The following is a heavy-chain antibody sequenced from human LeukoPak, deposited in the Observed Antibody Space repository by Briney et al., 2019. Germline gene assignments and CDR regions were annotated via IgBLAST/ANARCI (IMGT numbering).Heavy chain of an antibody. Sequence: PSETLSLTCPVSGGSLSSGDSYWSWIRQPPGKGLEGIGYTYSIDSTYYKPSLKSRVTISVDTSKNQFSLKLTSVTAADTGVYYCARVQIVVGFFSFDIWGQGTMVTVSS. CDR3: ARVQIVVGFFSFDI. D-gene: IGHD3-22*01. CDR2: TYSIDST. V-gene: IGHV4-30-4*08. J-gene: IGHJ3*02. CDR1: GGSLSSGDSY.